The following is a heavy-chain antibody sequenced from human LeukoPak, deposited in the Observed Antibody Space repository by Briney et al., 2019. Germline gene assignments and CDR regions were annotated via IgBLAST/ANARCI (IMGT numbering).Heavy chain of an antibody. CDR1: GFTFSSYA. J-gene: IGHJ4*02. D-gene: IGHD2-8*02. CDR2: ISYDGSNK. Sequence: GGSLRLSCAASGFTFSSYAMHWVRQAPGKGLEWVAVISYDGSNKYYADSVKGRFTISRDNSKNTLYLQMNSLRAEDTAVYYCARDTGGVGSGSFDYWGQGTLVTVSS. V-gene: IGHV3-30-3*01. CDR3: ARDTGGVGSGSFDY.